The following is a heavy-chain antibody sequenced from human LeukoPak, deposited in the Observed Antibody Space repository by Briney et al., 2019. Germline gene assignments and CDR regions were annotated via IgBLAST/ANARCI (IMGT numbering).Heavy chain of an antibody. D-gene: IGHD6-13*01. CDR2: IYTSGST. CDR1: GGSISSYY. V-gene: IGHV4-4*07. J-gene: IGHJ4*02. Sequence: SETLSLTCTVSGGSISSYYWSWIRQPAGKGLEWIGRIYTSGSTNYNPSLKSRVTMSVDTSKNQLSVKLSSVTAADSAVYYCARGGQQLEFVWGQGNLVTVSS. CDR3: ARGGQQLEFV.